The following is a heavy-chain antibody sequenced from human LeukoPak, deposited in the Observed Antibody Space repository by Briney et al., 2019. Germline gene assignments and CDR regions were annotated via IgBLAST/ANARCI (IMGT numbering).Heavy chain of an antibody. CDR2: IDTSGIT. Sequence: PSETLSLTCTVSGGSISIYYWSWIRQPAGKGLEWIGRIDTSGITNYNPSLKSRVTISVDTSRNQFSLKLSSVTAADTAIYYCARVDCISTSCPADYWGQGTLVTVSS. CDR3: ARVDCISTSCPADY. V-gene: IGHV4-4*07. J-gene: IGHJ4*02. D-gene: IGHD2-2*01. CDR1: GGSISIYY.